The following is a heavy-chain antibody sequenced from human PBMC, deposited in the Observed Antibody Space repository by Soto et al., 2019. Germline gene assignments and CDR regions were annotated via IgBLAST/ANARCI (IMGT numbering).Heavy chain of an antibody. CDR3: ATAPQPRGWFDP. CDR1: GYTLTELS. Sequence: ASVKVSCKVSGYTLTELSMHWVRQAPGKGLEWMGGFDPEDGETIYAQKFQGRVTMTEDTSTDTAYMELSSLRSEDTDVYYCATAPQPRGWFDPWGQGTLVTVSS. V-gene: IGHV1-24*01. D-gene: IGHD6-6*01. J-gene: IGHJ5*02. CDR2: FDPEDGET.